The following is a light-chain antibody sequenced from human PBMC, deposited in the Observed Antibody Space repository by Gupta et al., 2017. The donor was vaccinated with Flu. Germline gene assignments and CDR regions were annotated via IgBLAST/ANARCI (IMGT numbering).Light chain of an antibody. CDR2: KVS. CDR3: KQGTGSPIA. V-gene: IGKV2-30*02. J-gene: IGKJ2*01. CDR1: QSLVHRNGNTY. Sequence: VTLGQPASISCRSSQSLVHRNGNTYVHGFQQRPGQSPRRLIYKVSNRDSGVPDRFSGSGSGTEFTLNISRVEADDVGVYYCKQGTGSPIAYGKGTKLEI.